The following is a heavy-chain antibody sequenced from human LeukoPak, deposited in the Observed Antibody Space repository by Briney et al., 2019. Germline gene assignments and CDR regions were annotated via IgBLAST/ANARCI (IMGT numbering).Heavy chain of an antibody. CDR1: GGTFSGYY. V-gene: IGHV4-34*01. D-gene: IGHD6-13*01. CDR2: INHSGTT. J-gene: IGHJ4*02. CDR3: AREDSSSSDY. Sequence: SETLSLTCAVYGGTFSGYYWSWIRQPPGKGLEWIGEINHSGTTNYNASLKSRVSISIDTSKNQFSLKVRSVTAADTAVYYCAREDSSSSDYWGQGTLVTVSS.